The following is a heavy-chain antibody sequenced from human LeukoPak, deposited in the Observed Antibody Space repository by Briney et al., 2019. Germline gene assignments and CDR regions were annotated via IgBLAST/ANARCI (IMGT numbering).Heavy chain of an antibody. D-gene: IGHD5-18*01. CDR3: ARDLLRGYSYGVTAY. Sequence: GASVKVSCKASGYTFDTYGISWVRQAPGQGLEWMGWISANNGNTIYAQTVQGRVTMTTDTSTSTAYMELRSLRSDDTAVYYCARDLLRGYSYGVTAYWGQGALVTVSS. J-gene: IGHJ4*02. CDR2: ISANNGNT. CDR1: GYTFDTYG. V-gene: IGHV1-18*01.